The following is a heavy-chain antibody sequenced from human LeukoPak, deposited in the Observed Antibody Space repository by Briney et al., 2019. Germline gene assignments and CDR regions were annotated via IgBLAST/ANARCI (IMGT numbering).Heavy chain of an antibody. D-gene: IGHD3-22*01. CDR3: ARDGSRGNYDSSGHAFDI. Sequence: SETLSLTCAVSGGSISSGGYSWSWIRQPPGKGLEWIVYIYHSGSTYYNPSLKSRVTISVNRSKNQFSLKLSSVTAADTAVYYCARDGSRGNYDSSGHAFDIWGQGTMVTVSS. CDR2: IYHSGST. J-gene: IGHJ3*02. V-gene: IGHV4-30-2*01. CDR1: GGSISSGGYS.